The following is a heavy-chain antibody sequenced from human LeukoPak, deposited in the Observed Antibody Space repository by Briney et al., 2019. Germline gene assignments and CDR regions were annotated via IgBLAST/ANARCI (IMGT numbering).Heavy chain of an antibody. D-gene: IGHD4-23*01. CDR1: GGSISSYY. J-gene: IGHJ3*02. V-gene: IGHV4-59*01. CDR3: ARGNGGNSAGPFDI. CDR2: IHYSGST. Sequence: SESLSLTCSVSGGSISSYYWSWIRQPPGKGLEWIGYIHYSGSTNYNPSLKSRVTISVDTSKNQFSLKLSSMTAADTAVYYCARGNGGNSAGPFDIWGQGTMVTVSS.